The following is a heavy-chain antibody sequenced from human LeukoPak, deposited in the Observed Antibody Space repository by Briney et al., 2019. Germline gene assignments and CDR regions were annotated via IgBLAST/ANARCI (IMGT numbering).Heavy chain of an antibody. D-gene: IGHD2-15*01. Sequence: PSETLSLTCAVYGGSFSGYYWSWIRQPPGKGLEWIGEINHSGSTNYNPSLKSRLTISVDTSKNQFSLKLTSVTAADTAIYYCARPGGGPIRWGQGALVTVSS. V-gene: IGHV4-34*01. J-gene: IGHJ4*02. CDR1: GGSFSGYY. CDR2: INHSGST. CDR3: ARPGGGPIR.